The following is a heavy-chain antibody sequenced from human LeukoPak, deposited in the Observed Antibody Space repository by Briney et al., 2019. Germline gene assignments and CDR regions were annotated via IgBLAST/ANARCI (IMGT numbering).Heavy chain of an antibody. CDR1: GLTFSSYS. Sequence: PGGSLRLSCAASGLTFSSYSMNWVRQAPGKGLEWVSYISSSSSTIYYADSVKGRFTISRDNAKNSLYLQMNSLRAEDTAVYYCARSTLGYCSSTSCSLDYWGQGTLVTVSS. CDR2: ISSSSSTI. J-gene: IGHJ4*02. CDR3: ARSTLGYCSSTSCSLDY. D-gene: IGHD2-2*01. V-gene: IGHV3-48*01.